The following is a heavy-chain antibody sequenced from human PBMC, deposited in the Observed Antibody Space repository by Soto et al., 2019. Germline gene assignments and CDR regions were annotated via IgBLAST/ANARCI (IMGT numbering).Heavy chain of an antibody. CDR3: AREESRLWSDAFDI. D-gene: IGHD5-18*01. CDR1: GGTFSSYA. Sequence: SVKVSCKASGGTFSSYAISWVRQAPGQGLEWMGGIIPIFGTANYAQKFQGRVTITADESTSTAYMELSSLRSEDTAVYYCAREESRLWSDAFDIWGQGTMVTVSS. J-gene: IGHJ3*02. CDR2: IIPIFGTA. V-gene: IGHV1-69*13.